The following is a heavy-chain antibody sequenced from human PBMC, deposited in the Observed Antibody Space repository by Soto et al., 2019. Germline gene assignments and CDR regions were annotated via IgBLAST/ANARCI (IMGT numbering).Heavy chain of an antibody. CDR1: GGTFSSYA. D-gene: IGHD3-22*01. J-gene: IGHJ5*02. Sequence: SVKVSCKASGGTFSSYAISWVRQAPGQGLEWMGGIIPIFGTANYAQKFQGRVTITADESTSTAYMELSSLRSEDTAVYYCARDRYYDSSGYPSLAGFDPWGQGTLVTVS. CDR2: IIPIFGTA. CDR3: ARDRYYDSSGYPSLAGFDP. V-gene: IGHV1-69*13.